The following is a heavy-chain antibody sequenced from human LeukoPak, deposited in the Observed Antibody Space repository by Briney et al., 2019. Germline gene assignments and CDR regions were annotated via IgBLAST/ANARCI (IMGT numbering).Heavy chain of an antibody. CDR3: ARGGQWELLREFDY. CDR1: GFTFSSYE. V-gene: IGHV3-48*01. D-gene: IGHD1-26*01. Sequence: PGGSLRLSCAASGFTFSSYEMNWVRQAPGKGLEWVSYISSSSSTIYYADSVKGRFTIARDNAKHSLYLQMNSLRAEDTAVYYCARGGQWELLREFDYWGQGTLVTVSS. CDR2: ISSSSSTI. J-gene: IGHJ4*02.